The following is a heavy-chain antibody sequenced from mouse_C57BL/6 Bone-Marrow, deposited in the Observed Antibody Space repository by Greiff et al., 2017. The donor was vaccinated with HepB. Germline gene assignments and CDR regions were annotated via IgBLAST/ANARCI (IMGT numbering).Heavy chain of an antibody. CDR3: ARSASYSNYLV. V-gene: IGHV1-64*01. Sequence: QVQLQQPGAELVKPGASVKLSCKASGYTFTSYWMHWVKQRPGQGLEWIGMIHPNSGSTNYNEKFKSKATLTVDKSSSTTYMQLSSLTSEDSAVYYCARSASYSNYLVWGTGTTVTVSS. CDR2: IHPNSGST. D-gene: IGHD2-5*01. J-gene: IGHJ1*03. CDR1: GYTFTSYW.